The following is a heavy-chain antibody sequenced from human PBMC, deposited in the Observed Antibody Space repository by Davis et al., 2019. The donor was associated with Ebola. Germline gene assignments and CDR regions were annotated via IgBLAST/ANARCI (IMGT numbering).Heavy chain of an antibody. J-gene: IGHJ4*02. Sequence: GESLKISCAASGFTFSSYWMSWVRQAPGKGLEWVANIKQDGSEKYYVDSVKGRFTISRDNAKNSLYLQMNSPRAEDTAVYYCARGRAGGEIWLQFLDYWGQGTLVTVSS. CDR1: GFTFSSYW. CDR2: IKQDGSEK. CDR3: ARGRAGGEIWLQFLDY. V-gene: IGHV3-7*01. D-gene: IGHD5-24*01.